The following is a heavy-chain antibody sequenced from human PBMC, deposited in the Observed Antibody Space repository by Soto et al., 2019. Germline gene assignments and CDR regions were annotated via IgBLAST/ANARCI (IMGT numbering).Heavy chain of an antibody. J-gene: IGHJ5*02. D-gene: IGHD2-2*01. CDR1: GGSISSYY. Sequence: SETLSLTCTVSGGSISSYYWSWIRQPPGKGLEWIGYIYYSGSTNYNPSLKSRVTISVDTSKNQFSLKLSSVTAADTAVYYCARTSEYQLLYWCDPWGQGALVTVSS. CDR3: ARTSEYQLLYWCDP. CDR2: IYYSGST. V-gene: IGHV4-59*01.